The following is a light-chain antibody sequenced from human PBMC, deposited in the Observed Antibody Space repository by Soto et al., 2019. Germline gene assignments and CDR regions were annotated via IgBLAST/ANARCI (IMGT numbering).Light chain of an antibody. V-gene: IGKV1-27*01. J-gene: IGKJ3*01. CDR2: AAS. Sequence: DIQMTQSPSSLSASAGDRVTITCRASQGIRNNLAWYQQKPGEAPKLLIYAASTLQSGVPSRFSGSGSGTDFTLTISSLQPEDVATYYCQKYFSVPFTFGPGTKVVIK. CDR1: QGIRNN. CDR3: QKYFSVPFT.